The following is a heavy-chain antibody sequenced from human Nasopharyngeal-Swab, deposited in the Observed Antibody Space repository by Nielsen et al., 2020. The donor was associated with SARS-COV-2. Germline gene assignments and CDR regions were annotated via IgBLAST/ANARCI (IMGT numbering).Heavy chain of an antibody. D-gene: IGHD2-2*01. J-gene: IGHJ6*02. CDR2: IYYSGST. Sequence: SETLSLTCTVSGGSISSYYWSWIRQPPGKGLEWIGYIYYSGSTNYNPSLKSRVTISVDTSKNQFSLKLSSVTAADTAVYYCARNRVSSTSEAPNYYYYYGMDVWGQGTTVTVSS. V-gene: IGHV4-59*12. CDR3: ARNRVSSTSEAPNYYYYYGMDV. CDR1: GGSISSYY.